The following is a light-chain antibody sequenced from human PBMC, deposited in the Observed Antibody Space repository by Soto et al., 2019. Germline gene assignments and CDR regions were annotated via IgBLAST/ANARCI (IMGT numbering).Light chain of an antibody. CDR2: KAS. Sequence: DIQMTQSPSTLSASVGDRVTITCRASQSISSWLAWYQQKPGKAPKLLIYKASSLESGVPSRFSGSGSETEFTLTISSLQPDDFATYYCQQYNSYWGTFGQGTKVEIK. J-gene: IGKJ1*01. CDR3: QQYNSYWGT. CDR1: QSISSW. V-gene: IGKV1-5*03.